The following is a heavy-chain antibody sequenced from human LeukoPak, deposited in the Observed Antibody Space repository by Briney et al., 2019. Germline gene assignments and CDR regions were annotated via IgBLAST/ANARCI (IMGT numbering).Heavy chain of an antibody. V-gene: IGHV3-33*01. CDR3: ARELYYYDSSGYLNWFDP. CDR1: GFTFSSYG. Sequence: GGSLRLSCAASGFTFSSYGMPWVRQAPGKGPEWVAVIWYDGSNKYYADSVKGRFTISRDNSKNTLYLQMNSLRAEDTAVYYCARELYYYDSSGYLNWFDPWGQGTLVTVSS. CDR2: IWYDGSNK. J-gene: IGHJ5*02. D-gene: IGHD3-22*01.